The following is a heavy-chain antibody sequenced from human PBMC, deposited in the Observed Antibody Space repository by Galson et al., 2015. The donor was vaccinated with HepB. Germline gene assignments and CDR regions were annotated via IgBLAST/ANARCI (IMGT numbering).Heavy chain of an antibody. J-gene: IGHJ5*02. Sequence: SLRLSCAASGFTCRTFAMHWGRQAPGKGLEWVGRMKSKTDGGTTEYAASVKGRFTISSDDSRNTLYLQMHSLKTDDTAVYYWTTDVYFSSYWSWLDPWGQGTLVTVPS. D-gene: IGHD2-2*01. V-gene: IGHV3-15*01. CDR2: MKSKTDGGTT. CDR1: GFTCRTFA. CDR3: TTDVYFSSYWSWLDP.